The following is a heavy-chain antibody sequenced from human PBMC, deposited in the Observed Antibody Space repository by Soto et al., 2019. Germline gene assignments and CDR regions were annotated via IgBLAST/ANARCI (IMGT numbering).Heavy chain of an antibody. CDR2: IRSKAYGGTT. D-gene: IGHD2-15*01. V-gene: IGHV3-49*03. J-gene: IGHJ3*02. CDR1: GFTFGDYA. Sequence: GGSLRLSCTASGFTFGDYAMSWFRQAPGKGLEWVGFIRSKAYGGTTEYAASVKGRFTISREDSKSIAYLQMNSLKTEEQAVYYCTREAGLDIVVVVAATLNAFDIWGQGTMVTVSS. CDR3: TREAGLDIVVVVAATLNAFDI.